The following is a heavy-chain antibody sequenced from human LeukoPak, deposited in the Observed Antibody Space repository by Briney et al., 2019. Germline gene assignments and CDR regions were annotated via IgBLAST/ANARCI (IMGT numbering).Heavy chain of an antibody. CDR2: ISAYNGNT. D-gene: IGHD6-19*01. V-gene: IGHV1-18*01. CDR3: ARYSSGWSETTDY. J-gene: IGHJ4*02. CDR1: GYTFTSYG. Sequence: ASVKVSCKASGYTFTSYGISWVRQAPGQGLEWMGWISAYNGNTNYAQKFQGRVTITADKSTSTAYMELSSLRSEDTAVYYCARYSSGWSETTDYWGQGTLVTVSS.